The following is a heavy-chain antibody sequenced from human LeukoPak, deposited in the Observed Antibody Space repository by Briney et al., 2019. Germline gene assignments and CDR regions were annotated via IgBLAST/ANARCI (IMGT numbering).Heavy chain of an antibody. V-gene: IGHV3-48*03. CDR1: GFAFSSYE. Sequence: GGSLRLSYAASGFAFSSYEMNWVRQAPGKGLEWVSYISSSASTIYYADSVKGRFTISRDNAKNSLYLQMNSLRAEDTAVYYCASLMYYDIPRYWGQGTLVTVSS. CDR3: ASLMYYDIPRY. D-gene: IGHD3-9*01. J-gene: IGHJ4*02. CDR2: ISSSASTI.